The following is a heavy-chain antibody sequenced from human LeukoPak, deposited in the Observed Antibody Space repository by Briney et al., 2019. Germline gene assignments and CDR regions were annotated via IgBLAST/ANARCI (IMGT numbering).Heavy chain of an antibody. V-gene: IGHV3-64*01. CDR1: GFTFSSYA. CDR3: ARFLGGYYYDSSGYIDY. J-gene: IGHJ4*02. D-gene: IGHD3-22*01. CDR2: ISSNGGST. Sequence: GGSLRLSCAASGFTFSSYAMSWVRQAPGKGREYVSAISSNGGSTYYANSVKGRFTISRDNSKNTLYLQMGSLRAEDMAVYYCARFLGGYYYDSSGYIDYWGQGTLVTVSS.